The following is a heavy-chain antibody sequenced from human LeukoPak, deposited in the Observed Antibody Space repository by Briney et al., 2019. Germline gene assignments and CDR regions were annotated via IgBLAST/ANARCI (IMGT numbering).Heavy chain of an antibody. J-gene: IGHJ4*02. D-gene: IGHD6-19*01. V-gene: IGHV5-10-1*01. CDR3: ASIAVAADY. CDR2: IDPSDSYT. Sequence: GASLKISCKGSGSSFTSYWISWVRQLPGKGLEWMGRIDPSDSYTNYSPSFQGHVTISADKSISTAYLQWSSLKASDTAMYYCASIAVAADYWGQGTLVTVSS. CDR1: GSSFTSYW.